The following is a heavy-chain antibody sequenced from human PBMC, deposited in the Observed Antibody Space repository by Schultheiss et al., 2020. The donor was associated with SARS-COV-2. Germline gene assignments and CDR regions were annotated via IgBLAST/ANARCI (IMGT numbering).Heavy chain of an antibody. CDR2: IYYSRST. V-gene: IGHV4-31*03. CDR1: GGSISSGGYY. J-gene: IGHJ4*02. D-gene: IGHD2-2*01. CDR3: ARTVMGDCSSTSCAGGY. Sequence: SETLSLTCTVSGGSISSGGYYWSWIRQHPGKGREWIVYIYYSRSTYYTPSLRSRVTISVYTSKNQFSLKLSTVTAADTALYSCARTVMGDCSSTSCAGGYWGQGTLVTVSS.